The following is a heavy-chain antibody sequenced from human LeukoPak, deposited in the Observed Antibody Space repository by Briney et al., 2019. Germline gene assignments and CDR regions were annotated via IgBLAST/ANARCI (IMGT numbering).Heavy chain of an antibody. D-gene: IGHD3-22*01. J-gene: IGHJ4*02. V-gene: IGHV4-4*02. CDR3: ARASYSYDINGWVPFDY. CDR1: GGSISSSNW. Sequence: SETLSLTCAVSGGSISSSNWWSWVRQPPRKGLQWIGESYHSGSTNYNPSLKSRVTISVDKYKTQFSLKLSSVTAADTAVYYCARASYSYDINGWVPFDYWGQGTLVTVSS. CDR2: SYHSGST.